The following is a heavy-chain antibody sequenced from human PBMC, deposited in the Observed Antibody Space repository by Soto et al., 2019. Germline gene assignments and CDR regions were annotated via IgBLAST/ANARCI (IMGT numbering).Heavy chain of an antibody. V-gene: IGHV4-31*03. CDR3: ARDSVVGYYGMDV. J-gene: IGHJ6*02. Sequence: QVQLQESGPGLVKPSQTLSLTCTVSGGSISSGGYYWSWIRQHPGKGLEWIGYIYYSGSTYYNPALTRRVTISVDTSKNQFALKRSSVTAADTAVYDCARDSVVGYYGMDVWGQGTTVTVSS. D-gene: IGHD2-21*01. CDR2: IYYSGST. CDR1: GGSISSGGYY.